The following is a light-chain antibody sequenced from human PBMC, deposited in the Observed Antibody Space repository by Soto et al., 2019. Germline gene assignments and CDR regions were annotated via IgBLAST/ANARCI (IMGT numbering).Light chain of an antibody. CDR3: QQSYSTPRT. V-gene: IGKV1-39*01. CDR1: QSVSSY. Sequence: IQMTQAPASLSASVGDRVTITCRASQSVSSYLNWYQQKPGKAPRSLIFAASNLQSGVPTRFSGSGSGTDFTLTISSLQPEDFATYYCQQSYSTPRTFGQGTKVDIK. CDR2: AAS. J-gene: IGKJ1*01.